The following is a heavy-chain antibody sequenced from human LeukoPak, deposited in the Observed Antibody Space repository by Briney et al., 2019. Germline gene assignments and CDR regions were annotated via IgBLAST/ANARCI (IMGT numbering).Heavy chain of an antibody. CDR1: GFTFSTYD. J-gene: IGHJ6*02. CDR3: ARGPSGHGLDV. CDR2: IGRAGDT. V-gene: IGHV3-13*01. Sequence: GGSLRLSCAASGFTFSTYDMHWVRQVTGKGLEWVSYIGRAGDTYYAGSVKGRFTISRENAKNSLYLQINSLRAVDTAVYYCARGPSGHGLDVWGQGTTVTVSS.